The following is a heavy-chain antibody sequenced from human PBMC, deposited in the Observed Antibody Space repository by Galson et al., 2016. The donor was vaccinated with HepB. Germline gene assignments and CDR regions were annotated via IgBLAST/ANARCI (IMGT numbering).Heavy chain of an antibody. V-gene: IGHV1-24*01. J-gene: IGHJ4*02. CDR1: GYSLIELS. Sequence: SVKVSCKVSGYSLIELSMHWVRQAPGKGLEWMGGSDPEDGDTIYAQQFQGRVTLTEDTSTDTAYMELSSLRSEDTAVYYCATILIEDGSDHANPFYFWGQGTLVAVSS. CDR3: ATILIEDGSDHANPFYF. D-gene: IGHD2-21*01. CDR2: SDPEDGDT.